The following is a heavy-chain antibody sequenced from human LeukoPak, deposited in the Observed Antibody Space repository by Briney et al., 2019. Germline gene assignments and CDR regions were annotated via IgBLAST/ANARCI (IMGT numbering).Heavy chain of an antibody. CDR2: FDPEDGET. D-gene: IGHD1-26*01. Sequence: ASVKVSCKVSGYTLTELSMQWVRQAPGKGLEWMGGFDPEDGETIYAQKFQGRVTMTEDTSTDTAYMELSSLRSEDTAVYYCATGALGIVGFSYWGQGTLVTVSS. CDR3: ATGALGIVGFSY. V-gene: IGHV1-24*01. CDR1: GYTLTELS. J-gene: IGHJ4*02.